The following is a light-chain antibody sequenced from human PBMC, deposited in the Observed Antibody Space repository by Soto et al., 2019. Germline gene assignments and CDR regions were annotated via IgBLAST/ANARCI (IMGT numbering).Light chain of an antibody. Sequence: QSALTQPPSVSGAPGQRVTISCTGTSSNIGAGYDVHWYQQLPGTAPKVLIYGNTNRPSGVSDRFSGSKSGTSASLAITGLQAEDEADYYCQFYANSLRAWVFGGGTKLTVL. J-gene: IGLJ3*02. V-gene: IGLV1-40*01. CDR3: QFYANSLRAWV. CDR2: GNT. CDR1: SSNIGAGYD.